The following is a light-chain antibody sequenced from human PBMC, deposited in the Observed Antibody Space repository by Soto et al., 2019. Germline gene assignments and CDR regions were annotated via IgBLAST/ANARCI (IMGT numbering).Light chain of an antibody. Sequence: QSALTQPASVSGSPGQSITISCTGTSSDVGGYNYVSWYQQHPGKAPKLIIYEVTNRPSGVSNRFSGSKSGSTASLTISGLQAEDEAHYYCSSYTSITTAVVFGGGTKVTVL. CDR1: SSDVGGYNY. J-gene: IGLJ2*01. CDR3: SSYTSITTAVV. CDR2: EVT. V-gene: IGLV2-14*01.